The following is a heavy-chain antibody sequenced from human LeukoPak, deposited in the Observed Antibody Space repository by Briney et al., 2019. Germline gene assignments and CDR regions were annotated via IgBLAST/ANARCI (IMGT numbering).Heavy chain of an antibody. J-gene: IGHJ3*02. Sequence: ASVKVSCKVSGYTLTELSMHWVRQAPGKGLEWMGGFDPEDGETIYAQKFQGRVTMTEDTSTDTAYMELSSLRSEDTAVYYCATVYGGEGVVDHHDAFDIWGQGTMVTVSS. CDR3: ATVYGGEGVVDHHDAFDI. D-gene: IGHD4-23*01. CDR2: FDPEDGET. CDR1: GYTLTELS. V-gene: IGHV1-24*01.